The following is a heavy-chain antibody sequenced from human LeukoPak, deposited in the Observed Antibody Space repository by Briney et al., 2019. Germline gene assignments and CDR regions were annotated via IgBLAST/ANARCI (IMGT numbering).Heavy chain of an antibody. J-gene: IGHJ5*02. D-gene: IGHD3-10*01. CDR2: INTGNGNT. CDR1: GYTFTSYA. V-gene: IGHV1-3*04. Sequence: EASVKVSCKASGYTFTSYAMHWVRQAPGQRLEWMGWINTGNGNTEYSQKFQGRVTITRDTSATTAYMELSSLRSEDTAVYYCARRYYGSVAFDPWGQGTLVTVSS. CDR3: ARRYYGSVAFDP.